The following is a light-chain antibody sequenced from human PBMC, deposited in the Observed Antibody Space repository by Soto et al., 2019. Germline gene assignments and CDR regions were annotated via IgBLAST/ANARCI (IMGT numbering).Light chain of an antibody. J-gene: IGKJ1*01. Sequence: EIVLTQSPGTLSLSPGERATLSCRASQSVSNNYLAWYQRKPGQAPRLLIYGASSRATGIPHRFSGSGSGTDFTLTICRLESEDFAVYYCQQYDNSPWTFGQGTKV. V-gene: IGKV3-20*01. CDR1: QSVSNNY. CDR3: QQYDNSPWT. CDR2: GAS.